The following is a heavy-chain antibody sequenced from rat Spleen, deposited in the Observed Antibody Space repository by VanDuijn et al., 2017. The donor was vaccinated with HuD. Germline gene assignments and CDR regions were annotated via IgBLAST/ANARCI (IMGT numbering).Heavy chain of an antibody. D-gene: IGHD1-12*03. Sequence: EVQLVESGGGLVQPGRSMKLSCAALGFTFSNYYMAWVRQAPTKGLEWVASISTGGGNTYYRDSVKGRFTISRDNAKSTLYLQMDSLRSEDTATYYCTAGYDGYYPVFDYWGQGVMVTVSS. V-gene: IGHV5-25*01. CDR1: GFTFSNYY. J-gene: IGHJ2*01. CDR3: TAGYDGYYPVFDY. CDR2: ISTGGGNT.